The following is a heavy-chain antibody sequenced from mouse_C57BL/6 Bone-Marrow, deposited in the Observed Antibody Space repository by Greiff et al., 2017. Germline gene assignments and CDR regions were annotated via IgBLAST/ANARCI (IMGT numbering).Heavy chain of an antibody. CDR3: ARGLRRRGAWFAY. Sequence: VQLQQPGAELVKPGASVKLSCKASGYTFTSYWMQWVKQRPGQGLEWIGEIDPSDSYTNYNQKFKGKATLTVDTSSSTAYMQLSSLTSEDSAVYYCARGLRRRGAWFAYWGQGTLVTGSA. CDR2: IDPSDSYT. CDR1: GYTFTSYW. J-gene: IGHJ3*01. D-gene: IGHD2-2*01. V-gene: IGHV1-50*01.